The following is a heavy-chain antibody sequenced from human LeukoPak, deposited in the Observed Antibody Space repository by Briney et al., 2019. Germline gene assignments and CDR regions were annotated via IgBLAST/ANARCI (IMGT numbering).Heavy chain of an antibody. J-gene: IGHJ4*02. CDR2: INSDGSTT. D-gene: IGHD6-13*01. V-gene: IGHV3-74*01. CDR3: ARGGGIIAAAVVD. Sequence: GSLRLSCAASGFXFRSYWMHWARQAPGKGLVWVSRINSDGSTTNYADSVKGRFSISRDNAKNTLFLQMNSLRAEDTAVYYCARGGGIIAAAVVDWGQGTLVTVSS. CDR1: GFXFRSYW.